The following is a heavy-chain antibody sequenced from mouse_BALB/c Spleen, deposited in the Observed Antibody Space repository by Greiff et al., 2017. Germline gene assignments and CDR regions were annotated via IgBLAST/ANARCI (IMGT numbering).Heavy chain of an antibody. Sequence: VQLQQPGAELVKPGASVKLSCKASGYTFTSYWMHWVKQRPGQGLEWIGEIDPSDSYTNYNQKFKGKATLTVDKSSSTAYMQLSSLTSEDSAVYYCAPSYYGNFWFAYWGQGTLVTVSA. CDR3: APSYYGNFWFAY. D-gene: IGHD2-10*01. J-gene: IGHJ3*01. CDR2: IDPSDSYT. CDR1: GYTFTSYW. V-gene: IGHV1-69*02.